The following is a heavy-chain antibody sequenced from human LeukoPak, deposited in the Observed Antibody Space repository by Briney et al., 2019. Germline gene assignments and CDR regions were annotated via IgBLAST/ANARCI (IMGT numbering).Heavy chain of an antibody. CDR2: INAGNGNT. CDR1: GYTFTSYA. V-gene: IGHV1-3*01. CDR3: ARGPPNWGFDM. J-gene: IGHJ3*02. Sequence: ASVKVSCKASGYTFTSYAMHWVRQAPGQRLEWMGWINAGNGNTKYSQKFQGRVTITRSTSISIAYMELSSLRSEDTAVYYCARGPPNWGFDMWGQGTMVTVSS. D-gene: IGHD7-27*01.